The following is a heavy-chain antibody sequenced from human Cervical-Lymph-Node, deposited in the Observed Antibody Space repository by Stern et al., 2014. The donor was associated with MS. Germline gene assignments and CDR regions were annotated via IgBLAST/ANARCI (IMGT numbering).Heavy chain of an antibody. CDR1: GFTFSSYG. D-gene: IGHD1-26*01. Sequence: QVQLVESGGGVVQPGRSLRLSCAGSGFTFSSYGMHWVRQAPGKGLEWVALIWYDGSNKYYADSVKGRFTISRDNSKNTLSLQMNSLRAEDTAVYYCARDAMYSGSYPDYWGRGTLVTVSS. CDR2: IWYDGSNK. V-gene: IGHV3-33*01. J-gene: IGHJ4*02. CDR3: ARDAMYSGSYPDY.